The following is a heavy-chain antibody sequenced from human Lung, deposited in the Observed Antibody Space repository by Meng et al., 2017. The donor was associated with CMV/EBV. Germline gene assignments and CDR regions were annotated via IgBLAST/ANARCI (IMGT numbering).Heavy chain of an antibody. D-gene: IGHD2-15*01. V-gene: IGHV5-51*01. CDR3: ARRKGCNGGSCYPGWFDP. CDR2: IYPGDSDT. Sequence: GESLKISCKGSGYSFTSYWIGWVRQMPGKGLEWMGIIYPGDSDTRYSPSFQGQVTISADKSISTAYLQWSSLKASDTAMYYCARRKGCNGGSCYPGWFDPWRQGTLVTVSS. J-gene: IGHJ5*02. CDR1: GYSFTSYW.